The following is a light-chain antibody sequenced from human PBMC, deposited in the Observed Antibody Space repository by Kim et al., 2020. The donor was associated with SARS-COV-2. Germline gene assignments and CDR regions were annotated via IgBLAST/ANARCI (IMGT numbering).Light chain of an antibody. CDR1: QSVTTY. CDR2: DAS. V-gene: IGKV3-11*01. J-gene: IGKJ4*01. CDR3: QQRSNWPLT. Sequence: LSPGERATISCRASQSVTTYLAWYQQKPGQAPRLLIYDASNRATGIPARFSGSGSGTDFTLTISSLESEDFAVYYCQQRSNWPLTFGGGTKVDIK.